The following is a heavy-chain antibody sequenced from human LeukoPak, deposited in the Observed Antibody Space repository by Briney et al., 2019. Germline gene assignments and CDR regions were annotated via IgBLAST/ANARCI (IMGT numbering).Heavy chain of an antibody. V-gene: IGHV3-33*01. CDR3: ARCPQDAAMVIDY. J-gene: IGHJ4*02. CDR1: GFTFSSYG. D-gene: IGHD5-18*01. Sequence: GGSLRLSCAASGFTFSSYGMHWVRQAPGKGLDWVTVIWYDGSDKYYADSVEGRFTISRDNSKNTLYLQMNSLRVEDTAVYYCARCPQDAAMVIDYWGQGTLVTVSS. CDR2: IWYDGSDK.